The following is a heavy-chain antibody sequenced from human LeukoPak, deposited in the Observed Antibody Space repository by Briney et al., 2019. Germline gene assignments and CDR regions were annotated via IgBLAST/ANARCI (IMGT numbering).Heavy chain of an antibody. Sequence: GGSLRLSCAASGFTFSSYWMHWVRQAPGKGLVWVSRINTDGSSTSYADSVKGRFTISRDNAKNTLYLQMNSLRAEDTAVYYCASLFYDFWSGYYIDYWGQGTLVTVSS. CDR1: GFTFSSYW. CDR2: INTDGSST. CDR3: ASLFYDFWSGYYIDY. V-gene: IGHV3-74*01. D-gene: IGHD3-3*01. J-gene: IGHJ4*02.